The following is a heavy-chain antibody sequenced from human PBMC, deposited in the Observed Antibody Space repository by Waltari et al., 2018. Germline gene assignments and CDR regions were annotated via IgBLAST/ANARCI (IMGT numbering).Heavy chain of an antibody. V-gene: IGHV3-21*02. D-gene: IGHD2-15*01. J-gene: IGHJ6*02. CDR1: GFPFSSYN. Sequence: EVQLVESGGGLVKPGGSLRLSCAASGFPFSSYNMNWVRQAPGKGLEWVSSISSRGDYIAYADSVKGRFIISRDNANNSVHLQMDSLTAEDTAVYYCARDCKSCVHCYAMDVWGQGTTVTVSS. CDR2: ISSRGDYI. CDR3: ARDCKSCVHCYAMDV.